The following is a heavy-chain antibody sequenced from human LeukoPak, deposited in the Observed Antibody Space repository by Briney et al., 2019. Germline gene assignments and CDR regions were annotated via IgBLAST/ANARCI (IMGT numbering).Heavy chain of an antibody. V-gene: IGHV4-59*01. CDR1: GGSISSYY. J-gene: IGHJ4*02. CDR3: ARARGRFDY. Sequence: SETLSLTCTVSGGSISSYYWSWIRQPPGKGLEWIGYIYYSGSTNYNPSLKSRVTISVDTSKNQFSLKLSSVTTADTAVYYCARARGRFDYWGQGTLVTVSS. CDR2: IYYSGST. D-gene: IGHD3-10*01.